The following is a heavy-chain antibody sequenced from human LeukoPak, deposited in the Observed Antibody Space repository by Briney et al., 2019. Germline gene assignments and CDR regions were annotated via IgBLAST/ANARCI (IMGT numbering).Heavy chain of an antibody. V-gene: IGHV3-7*05. CDR1: XSTFIRYW. CDR3: ARSRWLQLGDVFDI. Sequence: PGGSLRLSCAASXSTFIRYWMAWVRQAPGKGLEWVANIKEDGSEKYYVDSVKGRFTISRDNAKTSLYLQMNSLRAEDTAVYYCARSRWLQLGDVFDIWGQGTMVTVSS. J-gene: IGHJ3*02. CDR2: IKEDGSEK. D-gene: IGHD5-24*01.